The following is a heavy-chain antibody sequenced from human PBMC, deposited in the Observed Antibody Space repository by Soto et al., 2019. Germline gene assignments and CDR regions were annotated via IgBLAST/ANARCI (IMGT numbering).Heavy chain of an antibody. D-gene: IGHD6-19*01. J-gene: IGHJ4*02. CDR1: GYTFTSYG. CDR3: ARDRPYSSGWYFDY. Sequence: ASVKVSCKASGYTFTSYGMSWVRQAPGQGLEWMGWISAYNGNTNYAQKLQGRVTMTTDTSTSTAYMELRSLRSDDTAVYYCARDRPYSSGWYFDYWGQGTLVTVSS. CDR2: ISAYNGNT. V-gene: IGHV1-18*01.